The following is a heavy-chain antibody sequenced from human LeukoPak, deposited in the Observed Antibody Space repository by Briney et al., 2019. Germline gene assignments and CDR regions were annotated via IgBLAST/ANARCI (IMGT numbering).Heavy chain of an antibody. CDR2: ISGSGGST. Sequence: PGGSLRLSCAASGFTFDNYAMHWVRQAPGKGLEWVSAISGSGGSTYYADSVKGRFTISRDNSKNTLYLQMNSLRAEDTAVYYCAKDDRTIWAAAGDAEYFQHWGQGTLVTVSS. CDR3: AKDDRTIWAAAGDAEYFQH. V-gene: IGHV3-23*01. CDR1: GFTFDNYA. J-gene: IGHJ1*01. D-gene: IGHD6-13*01.